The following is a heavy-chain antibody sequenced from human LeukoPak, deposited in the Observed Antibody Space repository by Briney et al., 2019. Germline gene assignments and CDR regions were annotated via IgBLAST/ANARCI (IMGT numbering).Heavy chain of an antibody. V-gene: IGHV3-30-3*01. J-gene: IGHJ6*02. CDR2: ISYDGSNK. CDR3: ARTYCGGDCYSLYYYYGMDV. Sequence: GGSLRLSCAASGFTFSSYAMHWVRQAPGKGLEWVAVISYDGSNKYYADSVKGRFTISRDNSKNTLYLQMNSLRAEDTAVYYCARTYCGGDCYSLYYYYGMDVWGQGTTVTVSS. CDR1: GFTFSSYA. D-gene: IGHD2-21*02.